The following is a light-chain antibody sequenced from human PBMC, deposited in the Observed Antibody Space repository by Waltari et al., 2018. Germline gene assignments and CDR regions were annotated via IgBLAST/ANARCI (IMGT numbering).Light chain of an antibody. CDR2: LGS. Sequence: IVASQSPLSLPVTPGAPASISCTSSPSLLHRNGNNYFDWYLQKPGQSPQLLIYLGSNRATGVPDRFSGSGSGTDFTLRISRVEAEDVGVYYCMQSLKTLWTFGPGTKVEIK. J-gene: IGKJ1*01. CDR1: PSLLHRNGNNY. V-gene: IGKV2-28*01. CDR3: MQSLKTLWT.